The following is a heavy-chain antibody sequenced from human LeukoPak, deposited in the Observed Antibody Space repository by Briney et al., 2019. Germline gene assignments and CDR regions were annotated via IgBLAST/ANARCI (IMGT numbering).Heavy chain of an antibody. Sequence: SEALSLTCGVSGAFISSHYWSWVRQSAGKGLEWIGRIYTSGSTNYNPSLKSRVTMSVDTSKNQFSLKLSSVTAADTAVYYCAREETPRYCSSTSCYTHFDYWGQGTLVTVSS. CDR1: GAFISSHY. J-gene: IGHJ4*02. V-gene: IGHV4-4*07. D-gene: IGHD2-2*02. CDR3: AREETPRYCSSTSCYTHFDY. CDR2: IYTSGST.